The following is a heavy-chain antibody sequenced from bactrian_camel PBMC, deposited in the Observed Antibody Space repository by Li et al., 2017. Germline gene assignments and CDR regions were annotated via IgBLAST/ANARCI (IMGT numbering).Heavy chain of an antibody. Sequence: HVQLVESGGGSVQSGGSLRLSCAASENTHSPYCMGWFRQAPGTEREGVATIGSNGNTKYADSVKDRFTISRDNAKNTLYLRMNSLKPEDTVMYYCAKDPYGGGWFNPPFYDWGQGTQVTVS. CDR2: IGSNGNT. D-gene: IGHD6*01. CDR1: ENTHSPYC. CDR3: AKDPYGGGWFNPPFYD. V-gene: IGHV3S53*01. J-gene: IGHJ4*01.